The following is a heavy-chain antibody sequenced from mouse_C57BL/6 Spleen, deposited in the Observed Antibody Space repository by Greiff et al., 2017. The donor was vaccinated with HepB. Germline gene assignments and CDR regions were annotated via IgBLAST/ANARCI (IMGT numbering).Heavy chain of an antibody. J-gene: IGHJ2*01. Sequence: VHVKQSVAELVRPGASVKLSCTASGFNIKNTYMHWVKQRPEQGLEWIGRIDPANGNTKYAPKFQGKATITADTSSNTAYLQLSSLTSEDTAIYYCALITTVVATGYFDYWGQGTTLTVSS. CDR2: IDPANGNT. CDR3: ALITTVVATGYFDY. CDR1: GFNIKNTY. D-gene: IGHD1-1*01. V-gene: IGHV14-3*01.